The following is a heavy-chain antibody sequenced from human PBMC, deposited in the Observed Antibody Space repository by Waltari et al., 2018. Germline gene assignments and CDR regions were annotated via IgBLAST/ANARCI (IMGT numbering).Heavy chain of an antibody. D-gene: IGHD6-19*01. CDR2: IYYSGST. CDR1: GGSISSSSYY. V-gene: IGHV4-39*07. Sequence: QLQLQESGPGLVKPSETLSLTCTVSGGSISSSSYYWGWIRQPPGKGLEWIGSIYYSGSTYYNPTLKSLVTISVDTSKNQFSLKLSSVTAADTAVYYCARVGTGYSSGWSIDYWGQGTLVTVSS. CDR3: ARVGTGYSSGWSIDY. J-gene: IGHJ4*02.